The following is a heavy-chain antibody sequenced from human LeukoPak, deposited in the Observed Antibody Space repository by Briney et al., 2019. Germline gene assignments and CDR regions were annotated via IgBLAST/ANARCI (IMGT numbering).Heavy chain of an antibody. CDR3: ARCPFVLGGGGFFDY. CDR2: IIPIFGTA. D-gene: IGHD2/OR15-2a*01. CDR1: GGTFNSYT. Sequence: GASVKVPCKASGGTFNSYTINWVRQAPGQGLEWMGGIIPIFGTANYTQKFQGRVTITADKSTSTAYMELSSLRSEDTAVYYCARCPFVLGGGGFFDYWGQGTLVTVSS. V-gene: IGHV1-69*06. J-gene: IGHJ4*02.